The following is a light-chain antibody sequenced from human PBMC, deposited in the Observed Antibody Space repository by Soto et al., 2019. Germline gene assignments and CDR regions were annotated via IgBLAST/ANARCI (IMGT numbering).Light chain of an antibody. J-gene: IGKJ1*01. V-gene: IGKV1-27*01. CDR3: QKYNSAPRT. CDR2: AAS. CDR1: QGIRNY. Sequence: DIEMTQSPSSLSATVGDRVTITCRASQGIRNYLAWYQQKPGEVPKLLIYAASTLQSGVPSRFSGSGSGTDFTPTINSLQPEDVATYYCQKYNSAPRTFGPGTKVEIK.